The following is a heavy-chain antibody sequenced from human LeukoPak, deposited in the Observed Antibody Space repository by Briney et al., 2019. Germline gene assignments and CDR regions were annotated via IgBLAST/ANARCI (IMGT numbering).Heavy chain of an antibody. CDR2: IYSGGST. V-gene: IGHV3-66*01. D-gene: IGHD2/OR15-2a*01. CDR3: AREYFGAFDI. J-gene: IGHJ3*02. CDR1: GFTVSSNY. Sequence: GGSLRLSCAASGFTVSSNYMSWVRQAPGKGLEWVSVIYSGGSTYYADSVKGRFTISRDNSRNTLYLQMNSLRAEDTAVYYCAREYFGAFDIWGQGTMVTVSS.